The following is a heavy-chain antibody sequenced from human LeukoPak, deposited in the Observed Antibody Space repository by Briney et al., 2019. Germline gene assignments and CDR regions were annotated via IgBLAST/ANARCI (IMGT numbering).Heavy chain of an antibody. Sequence: GGSLRLSCAASGFTFSNYVMNWVRQAPGKGLEWVAVIWHDGRNKYYVDSVKGRFTISRDNSKNTLYLQMNSLRAEGTAVYYCARIMNDFWSGYYPLALNYWGQGTPVTVSS. D-gene: IGHD3-3*01. CDR3: ARIMNDFWSGYYPLALNY. J-gene: IGHJ4*02. CDR2: IWHDGRNK. V-gene: IGHV3-33*08. CDR1: GFTFSNYV.